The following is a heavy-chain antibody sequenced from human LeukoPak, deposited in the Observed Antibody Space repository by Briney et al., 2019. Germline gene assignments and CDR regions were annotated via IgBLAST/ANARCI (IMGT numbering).Heavy chain of an antibody. D-gene: IGHD2-2*01. V-gene: IGHV1-18*01. CDR1: GYTFTSYG. CDR3: ARDCVEGLLGDPLIVVVPAAIGYYFDY. Sequence: ASVKVSCKASGYTFTSYGISWVRQAPGQGLEWMGWISAYNGNTNYAQKLQGRVTMTTDTSTSTAYMELRSLRSDDTAVYYCARDCVEGLLGDPLIVVVPAAIGYYFDYWGQGTLVTVSS. CDR2: ISAYNGNT. J-gene: IGHJ4*02.